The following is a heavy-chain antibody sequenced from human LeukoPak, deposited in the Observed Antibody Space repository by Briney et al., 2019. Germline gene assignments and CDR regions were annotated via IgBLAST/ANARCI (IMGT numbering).Heavy chain of an antibody. CDR2: ISYDGSNK. J-gene: IGHJ6*02. CDR1: GFTFSSYG. V-gene: IGHV3-30*18. D-gene: IGHD3/OR15-3a*01. CDR3: AKDLEGWTYGMDV. Sequence: PGGSLRLSCAASGFTFSSYGMHWVRQAPGKGLEWVAVISYDGSNKYYADSVKGRFTISRDNSKNTLYLQMNSLRAEDTAVYYCAKDLEGWTYGMDVWGQGTTVTVSS.